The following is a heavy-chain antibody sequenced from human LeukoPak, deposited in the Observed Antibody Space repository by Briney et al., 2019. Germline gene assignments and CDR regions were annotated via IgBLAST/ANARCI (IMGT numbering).Heavy chain of an antibody. V-gene: IGHV4-30-2*01. Sequence: SQTLSLTCAVSGGSISSGGYSWSWIRQPPGKGLEWIGEINHSGSTNYNPSLKSRVTISVDTSKNQFSLKLSSVTAADTAVYYCARVRSGSYYLDYWGQGTLVTVSS. CDR2: INHSGST. D-gene: IGHD1-26*01. CDR1: GGSISSGGYS. J-gene: IGHJ4*02. CDR3: ARVRSGSYYLDY.